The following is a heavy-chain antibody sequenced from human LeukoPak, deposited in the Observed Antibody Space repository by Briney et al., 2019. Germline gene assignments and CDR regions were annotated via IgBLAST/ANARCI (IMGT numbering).Heavy chain of an antibody. D-gene: IGHD5-12*01. V-gene: IGHV1-2*02. CDR2: INPNSGGT. CDR3: ARRVGTDYYYYMDV. CDR1: GYTFTSYY. J-gene: IGHJ6*03. Sequence: ASVKVSCKASGYTFTSYYMHWVRQAPGQGLEWMGWINPNSGGTNYAQKFQGRVTMTRDTSISTAYMELSRLRSDDTAVYYCARRVGTDYYYYMDVWGKGTTVTVSS.